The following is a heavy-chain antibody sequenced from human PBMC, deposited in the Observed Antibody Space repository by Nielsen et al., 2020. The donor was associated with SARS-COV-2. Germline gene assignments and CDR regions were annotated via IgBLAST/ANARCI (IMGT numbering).Heavy chain of an antibody. CDR2: ISSSSSYI. Sequence: GESLKISCAASGFTFSSYSMNWVRQAPGKGLEWVSSISSSSSYIDYADSVKGRFTISRDNAKNSLYLQMNSLRAEETAVYYCARDPEASSWFDYWGQGTLVTVSS. V-gene: IGHV3-21*01. CDR3: ARDPEASSWFDY. D-gene: IGHD6-13*01. J-gene: IGHJ4*02. CDR1: GFTFSSYS.